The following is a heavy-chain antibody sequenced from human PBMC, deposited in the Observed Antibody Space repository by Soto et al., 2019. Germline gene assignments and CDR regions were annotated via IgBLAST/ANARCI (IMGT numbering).Heavy chain of an antibody. Sequence: LSLTCTVSGGSISSGGYYWSWIRQHPGKGLEWIGYIYYSGSTYYNPSLKSRVTISVDTSKNQFSLKLSSVTAADTAVYYCARANGSGEGKTYYYGSGSYYTDYWGQGTLVTVSS. CDR1: GGSISSGGYY. D-gene: IGHD3-10*01. CDR3: ARANGSGEGKTYYYGSGSYYTDY. V-gene: IGHV4-31*03. CDR2: IYYSGST. J-gene: IGHJ4*02.